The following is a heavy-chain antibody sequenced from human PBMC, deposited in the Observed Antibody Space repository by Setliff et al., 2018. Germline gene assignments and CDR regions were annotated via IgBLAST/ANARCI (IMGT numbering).Heavy chain of an antibody. D-gene: IGHD3-3*01. J-gene: IGHJ5*02. Sequence: SETLSLTCTVSGDSISSGSYYWTWIRHPAGKGLEWIGHFHTGGSTNYNRSLRSRVSISVDTSKNQFSLKLSSVTAADTATYYCARAGPTVTFFRVLVISWWDPWGQGSLVTVSS. CDR1: GDSISSGSYY. CDR2: FHTGGST. V-gene: IGHV4-61*09. CDR3: ARAGPTVTFFRVLVISWWDP.